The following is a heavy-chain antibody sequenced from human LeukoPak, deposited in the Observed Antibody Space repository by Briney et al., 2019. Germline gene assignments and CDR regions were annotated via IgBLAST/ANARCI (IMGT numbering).Heavy chain of an antibody. J-gene: IGHJ4*02. Sequence: GGSLRLSCAASGFSFSTYAISWVRQAPGKGLEWVSCISTTSSYIFYADSVRGRFTISRDNAKNSLYLQMNSLRAEDTALYYCAKDRAVAGTMVQVDYWGQGTLVTVSS. CDR3: AKDRAVAGTMVQVDY. D-gene: IGHD6-19*01. CDR1: GFSFSTYA. CDR2: ISTTSSYI. V-gene: IGHV3-21*04.